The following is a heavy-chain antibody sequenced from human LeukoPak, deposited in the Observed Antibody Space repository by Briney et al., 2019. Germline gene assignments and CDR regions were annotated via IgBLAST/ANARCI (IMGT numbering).Heavy chain of an antibody. CDR3: ARDIISAAGSSPQFDR. Sequence: ASVTLSSTASGYTFTGYYMHWVRQAPGQGLEWMGWINPNSGGTNYAQKFQGRVTMTRDTSISTAYMELSRLRSDDTAVYYCARDIISAAGSSPQFDRWGQGTLVTVSS. V-gene: IGHV1-2*02. CDR1: GYTFTGYY. D-gene: IGHD6-13*01. CDR2: INPNSGGT. J-gene: IGHJ5*02.